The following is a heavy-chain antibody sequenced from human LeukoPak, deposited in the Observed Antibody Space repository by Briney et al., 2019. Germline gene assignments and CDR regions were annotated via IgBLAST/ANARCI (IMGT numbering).Heavy chain of an antibody. J-gene: IGHJ4*02. CDR2: ISSSSNYI. Sequence: PGGSLRLSCAASGFTFSNYSMNWVRQAPGKGLDWVSSISSSSNYIYYADSVKGRFTISRDNAKNSLSLQMNRLRAEDAAVYYCAKAPVTTCSGAYCYPFDYWGQGTLVTVSS. V-gene: IGHV3-21*04. CDR3: AKAPVTTCSGAYCYPFDY. D-gene: IGHD2-21*01. CDR1: GFTFSNYS.